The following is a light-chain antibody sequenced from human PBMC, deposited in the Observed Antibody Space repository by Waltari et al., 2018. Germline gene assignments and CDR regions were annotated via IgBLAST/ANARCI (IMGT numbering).Light chain of an antibody. CDR2: AAS. CDR1: DSITY. J-gene: IGKJ1*01. Sequence: DIHMTQSPSSLSASVGDRVTITCRASDSITYVNWYQQKPGRAPRLLIYAASNLQTGVPSRFSGIGSGTHFTLTISSLQPDDVATYFCQQSSSVPRTFGQGTKIEMK. V-gene: IGKV1-39*01. CDR3: QQSSSVPRT.